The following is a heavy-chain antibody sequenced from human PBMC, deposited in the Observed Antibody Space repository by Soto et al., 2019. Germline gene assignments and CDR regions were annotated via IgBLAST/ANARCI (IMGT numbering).Heavy chain of an antibody. Sequence: GESLKISCKASGYSFTSYWIGWVRQMPGKGLEWMGRIDPSDSYTSYSPSFQGHVTISADKSISTAYLQWSSLKASDTAMYYCARLPLAQYYFDYWGQGTLVTVSS. CDR1: GYSFTSYW. CDR3: ARLPLAQYYFDY. CDR2: IDPSDSYT. J-gene: IGHJ4*02. V-gene: IGHV5-10-1*01.